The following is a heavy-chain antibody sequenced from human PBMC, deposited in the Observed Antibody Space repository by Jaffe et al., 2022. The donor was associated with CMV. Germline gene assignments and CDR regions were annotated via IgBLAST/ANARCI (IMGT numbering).Heavy chain of an antibody. CDR3: ARGYSSSRLTTWRAAAYWV. CDR2: IYYSGST. CDR1: GGSISSYY. V-gene: IGHV4-59*01. D-gene: IGHD6-13*01. Sequence: QVQLQESGPGLVKPSETLSLTCTVSGGSISSYYWSWIRQPPGKGLEWIGYIYYSGSTNYNPSLKSRVTISVDTSKNQFSLKLSSVTAADTAVYYCARGYSSSRLTTWRAAAYWVWGKGTTVTVSS. J-gene: IGHJ6*04.